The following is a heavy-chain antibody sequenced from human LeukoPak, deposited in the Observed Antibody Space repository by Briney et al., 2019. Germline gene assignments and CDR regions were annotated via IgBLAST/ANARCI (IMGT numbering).Heavy chain of an antibody. Sequence: GGSLRLSCAASGFTVSSYAMSWVRQAPGKGLEWVSTINGGGVNTHYADSVGGRFTISRDNSKNTLFLQRNSLRDEDTAVYYCAKDLYSNYGSADYWGQGNLVTVSS. V-gene: IGHV3-23*01. D-gene: IGHD4-11*01. CDR3: AKDLYSNYGSADY. CDR2: INGGGVNT. CDR1: GFTVSSYA. J-gene: IGHJ4*02.